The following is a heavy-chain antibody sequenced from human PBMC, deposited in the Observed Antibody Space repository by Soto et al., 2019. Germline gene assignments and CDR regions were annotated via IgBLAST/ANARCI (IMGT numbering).Heavy chain of an antibody. V-gene: IGHV1-18*01. Sequence: ASVKVSCKASGYTLTSYGVSWMRQSPGQGLEWVGWISAYNGNTNYAQELQGRVTMTTDTSTSTAYMELRSLRSGDTAVYYCPIPSWRWLQTWAAYFELRAERILVTVSS. J-gene: IGHJ4*02. CDR3: PIPSWRWLQTWAAYFEL. D-gene: IGHD5-12*01. CDR1: GYTLTSYG. CDR2: ISAYNGNT.